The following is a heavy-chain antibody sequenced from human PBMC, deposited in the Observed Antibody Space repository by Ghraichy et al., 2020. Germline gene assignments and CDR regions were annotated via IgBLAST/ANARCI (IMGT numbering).Heavy chain of an antibody. D-gene: IGHD6-19*01. J-gene: IGHJ6*03. CDR1: GYTFTSYG. V-gene: IGHV1-18*01. Sequence: ASVKVSCKASGYTFTSYGISWVRQAPGQGLEWMGWISAYNGNTNYAQKLQGRVTMTTDTSTSTAYMELRSLRSDDTAVYYCARDTAVAGILSYYMDVWGKGTTVTVSS. CDR2: ISAYNGNT. CDR3: ARDTAVAGILSYYMDV.